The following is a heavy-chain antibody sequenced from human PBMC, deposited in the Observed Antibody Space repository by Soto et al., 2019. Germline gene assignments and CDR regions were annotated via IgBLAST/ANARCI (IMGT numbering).Heavy chain of an antibody. CDR2: ISSSSSYI. V-gene: IGHV3-21*01. J-gene: IGHJ4*02. D-gene: IGHD3-10*01. CDR3: ARDMDIWFGELLMDY. CDR1: GFTFSSSS. Sequence: SLRLSCAASGFTFSSSSMNLVRQAPGKGLEWVSSISSSSSYIYYADSVKGRFTISRDNAKNSLYLQMNSLRAEDTAVYYCARDMDIWFGELLMDYRGQGTLVTVSS.